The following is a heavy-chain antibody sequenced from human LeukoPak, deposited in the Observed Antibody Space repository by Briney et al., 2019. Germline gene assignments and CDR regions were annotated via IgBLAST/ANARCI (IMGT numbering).Heavy chain of an antibody. J-gene: IGHJ3*02. CDR3: ARSSSGYYYRKPGPGDDAFDI. CDR2: INPSGGST. CDR1: GYTFTSYY. Sequence: GASVKVSCKASGYTFTSYYMHWVRQAPGQGLEWMGIINPSGGSTSYAQKFQGRVTMTRDMSTSTDYMELSSLRSEDMAVYYCARSSSGYYYRKPGPGDDAFDIWGQGTMVTVSS. V-gene: IGHV1-46*01. D-gene: IGHD3-22*01.